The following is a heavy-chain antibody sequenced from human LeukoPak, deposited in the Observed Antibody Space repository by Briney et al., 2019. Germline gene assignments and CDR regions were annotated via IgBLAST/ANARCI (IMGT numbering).Heavy chain of an antibody. CDR2: ISWNSGSI. V-gene: IGHV3-9*01. Sequence: PGGSLRLSCAASGFTFDDYAMHWVRQAPGKGLEWVSGISWNSGSIGYADSVKGRFTISRDNAKNSLYLQMNSLRAEDTAVYYCARDHPLTDDAFDIWGQGTMVTVSS. J-gene: IGHJ3*02. CDR1: GFTFDDYA. CDR3: ARDHPLTDDAFDI.